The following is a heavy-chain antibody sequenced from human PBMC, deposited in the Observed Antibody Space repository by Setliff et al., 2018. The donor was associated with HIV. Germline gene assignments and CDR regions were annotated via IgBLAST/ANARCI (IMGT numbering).Heavy chain of an antibody. CDR1: GYSISRGYY. CDR2: IYHSGST. D-gene: IGHD3-10*01. CDR3: AREMYYYGSGRQYYFDF. J-gene: IGHJ4*02. Sequence: SETLSLTCALSGYSISRGYYWGGNRQPPGKGLEWIGSIYHSGSTYYNPSLESRLTISGDKSKNAFSLTVTALTAADTAIYFCAREMYYYGSGRQYYFDFWGQGTLVTFSS. V-gene: IGHV4-38-2*02.